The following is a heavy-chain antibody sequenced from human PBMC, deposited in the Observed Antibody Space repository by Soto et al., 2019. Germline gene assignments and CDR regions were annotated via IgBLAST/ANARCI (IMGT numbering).Heavy chain of an antibody. D-gene: IGHD1-20*01. V-gene: IGHV3-30*18. J-gene: IGHJ4*02. CDR2: ISYDGTNK. Sequence: GGSLRLSCAASGFTFSSSGMHWVRQAPGKGLEWVSVISYDGTNKYYADSVKGRFTISRDNSKNTLYLQMNSLRAEDTGVYYCAKEFHTWNYFDYWGQGTLVTVSS. CDR1: GFTFSSSG. CDR3: AKEFHTWNYFDY.